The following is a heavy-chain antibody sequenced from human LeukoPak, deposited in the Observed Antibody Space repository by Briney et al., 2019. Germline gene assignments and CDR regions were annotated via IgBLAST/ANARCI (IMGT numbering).Heavy chain of an antibody. CDR3: AKIVVDYYDSSGYPEFGIDY. CDR1: GFTFDDYG. Sequence: GGSLRLSCAASGFTFDDYGMSWVRHAPGKGLEWVSGINWNGGSTYYADSVKGRFTISRDNSKNTLYLQMNSLRAEDTAVYYCAKIVVDYYDSSGYPEFGIDYWGQGTLVTVSS. J-gene: IGHJ4*02. D-gene: IGHD3-22*01. CDR2: INWNGGST. V-gene: IGHV3-23*01.